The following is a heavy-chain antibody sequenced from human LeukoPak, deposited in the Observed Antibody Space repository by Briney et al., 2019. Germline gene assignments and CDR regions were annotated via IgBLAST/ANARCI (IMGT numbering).Heavy chain of an antibody. D-gene: IGHD1-1*01. CDR2: INLNSGDT. J-gene: IGHJ3*02. CDR1: GYTFTCYY. CDR3: ARGKNWLDAFDI. Sequence: ASVKVSCKASGYTFTCYYMHWVRQAPGQGLEWMGWINLNSGDTNYAQKFQGRVTMTRDMSISTAYMEQSRLRSDDTAMYYCARGKNWLDAFDIWGQGTVVTVSS. V-gene: IGHV1-2*02.